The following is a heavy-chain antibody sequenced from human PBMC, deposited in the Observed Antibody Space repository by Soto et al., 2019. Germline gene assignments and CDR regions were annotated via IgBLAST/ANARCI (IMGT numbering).Heavy chain of an antibody. J-gene: IGHJ6*02. V-gene: IGHV4-59*01. CDR2: IYYSGST. Sequence: SETLSLTCTVSGGSISSYYWSWIRQPPGKGLEWIGYIYYSGSTNYNPSLKSRVTISVDTSKNQFSLKLSSVTAADTAVYYCARRPTEQYTAMVPPHYYYGMDVWGQGTTVTVSS. D-gene: IGHD5-18*01. CDR3: ARRPTEQYTAMVPPHYYYGMDV. CDR1: GGSISSYY.